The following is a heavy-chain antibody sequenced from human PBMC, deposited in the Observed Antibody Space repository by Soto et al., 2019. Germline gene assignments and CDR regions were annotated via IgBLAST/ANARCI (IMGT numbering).Heavy chain of an antibody. J-gene: IGHJ5*02. CDR1: GYTFTGYY. Sequence: ASVKVSCKASGYTFTGYYMHWVRQAPGQGLEWMGWINPNSGGTNYAQKFQGWVTMTRDTSISTAYMELSRLRSDDTAVYYCASGSNSSRWSSPWFDPWGQGTLVTVSS. CDR2: INPNSGGT. D-gene: IGHD6-13*01. V-gene: IGHV1-2*04. CDR3: ASGSNSSRWSSPWFDP.